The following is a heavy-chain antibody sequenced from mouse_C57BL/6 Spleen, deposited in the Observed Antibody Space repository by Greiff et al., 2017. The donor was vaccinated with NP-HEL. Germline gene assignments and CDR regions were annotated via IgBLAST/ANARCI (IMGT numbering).Heavy chain of an antibody. D-gene: IGHD2-3*01. J-gene: IGHJ4*01. V-gene: IGHV1-80*01. Sequence: LVESGASVKISCKASGYAFSSYWMTWVKQRPGKGLEWIGQIYPGDGYTNYNGKFKGKATLTADKSSSPAYLQLTTLPSEDSSVYYCARRDVDDGYYVGYAMDYWGQGTSVTVSA. CDR1: GYAFSSYW. CDR2: IYPGDGYT. CDR3: ARRDVDDGYYVGYAMDY.